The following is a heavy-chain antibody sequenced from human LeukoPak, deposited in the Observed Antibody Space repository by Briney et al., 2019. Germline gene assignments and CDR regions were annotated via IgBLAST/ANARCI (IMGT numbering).Heavy chain of an antibody. CDR3: ARRAESSWSSWDY. D-gene: IGHD6-13*01. J-gene: IGHJ4*02. CDR1: GGSISSYY. CDR2: IYYSGST. V-gene: IGHV4-59*08. Sequence: SETLSLTCTVSGGSISSYYWSWIRQPPGKGLEWIGYIYYSGSTNYNPSLKSRVTISVDTSKNQFSLKLSSVTAADTAVYYCARRAESSWSSWDYWGQGTLVTVSS.